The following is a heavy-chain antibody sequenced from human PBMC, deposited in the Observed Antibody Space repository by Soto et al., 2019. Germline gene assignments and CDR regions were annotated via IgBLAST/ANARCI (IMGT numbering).Heavy chain of an antibody. J-gene: IGHJ1*01. Sequence: EVQLVESGGGLVQPGRSLRLSCVASGFTFDDYAMHWARQAPGKGLEWVSGITWRGGTRDYADSVKGRFTISRDNAKNSVYLQMDSLRVEDTALYYCIRGRQGWVQLWGRGTLVTVSS. CDR1: GFTFDDYA. CDR2: ITWRGGTR. CDR3: IRGRQGWVQL. V-gene: IGHV3-9*01. D-gene: IGHD6-19*01.